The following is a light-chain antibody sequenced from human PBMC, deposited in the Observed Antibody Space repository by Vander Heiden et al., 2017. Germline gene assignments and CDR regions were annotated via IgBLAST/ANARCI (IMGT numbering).Light chain of an antibody. CDR3: QQRSNWPAA. V-gene: IGKV3-11*02. Sequence: DIVSTQFPATLSLSAGERATLSCRASQIVSSNLAWYQQKPGQAPRLLIYDASNRAAGVPARFSGSGCKRDFTLTISSLDPEDFAIYYCQQRSNWPAAFGGGTMVEIK. J-gene: IGKJ4*01. CDR1: QIVSSN. CDR2: DAS.